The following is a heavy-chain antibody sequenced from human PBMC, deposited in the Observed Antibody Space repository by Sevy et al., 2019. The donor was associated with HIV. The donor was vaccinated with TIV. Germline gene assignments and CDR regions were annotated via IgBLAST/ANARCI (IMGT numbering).Heavy chain of an antibody. CDR3: ARVRTIRGVNGFDP. CDR2: IIPIFGTA. V-gene: IGHV1-69*06. D-gene: IGHD3-10*01. Sequence: ASVKVSCKASGGTFSSYAISWVRQAPGQGLEWMGGIIPIFGTANYAQKFQGRVTITANKSTSTAYMELSSLRSEDTAEYYWARVRTIRGVNGFDPWGQGTLVTVSS. J-gene: IGHJ5*02. CDR1: GGTFSSYA.